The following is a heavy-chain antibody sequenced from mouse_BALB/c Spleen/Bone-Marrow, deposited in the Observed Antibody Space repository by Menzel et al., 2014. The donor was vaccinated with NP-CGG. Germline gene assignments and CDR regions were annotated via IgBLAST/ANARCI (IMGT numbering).Heavy chain of an antibody. V-gene: IGHV4-1*02. CDR3: ARPHCYGSRYAMDF. Sequence: EVKLVESGGGLVQPGGSLKLSCAASGFDFSRYWMSWVRQAPGKGLEWIGETNPDSSTINYTPSLKDRFIISRDNAKNTLYLQMSKVRSEDTALYYCARPHCYGSRYAMDFWGQGTSVTISS. CDR2: TNPDSSTI. J-gene: IGHJ4*01. D-gene: IGHD1-1*01. CDR1: GFDFSRYW.